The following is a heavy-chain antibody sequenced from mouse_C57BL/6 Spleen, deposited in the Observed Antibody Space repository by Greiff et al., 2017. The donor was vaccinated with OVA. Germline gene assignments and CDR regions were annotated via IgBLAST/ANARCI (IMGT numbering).Heavy chain of an antibody. Sequence: QVQLQQPGAELVRPGTSVKLSCKASGYTFPSYWMHWVKQRPGQGLEWIGVIDPSDSYTNYNQKFKGKATLTVDTSSSTAYMQLSSLTSEDSAVYYCARSRPDYAMDYWGQGTSVTVSS. CDR2: IDPSDSYT. CDR3: ARSRPDYAMDY. V-gene: IGHV1-59*01. CDR1: GYTFPSYW. J-gene: IGHJ4*01.